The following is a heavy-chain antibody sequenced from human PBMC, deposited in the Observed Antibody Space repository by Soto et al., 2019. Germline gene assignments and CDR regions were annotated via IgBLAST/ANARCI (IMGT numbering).Heavy chain of an antibody. V-gene: IGHV1-46*01. J-gene: IGHJ6*02. CDR2: INPSGGST. CDR3: ASRSSSGWYEDYYYYGMDV. CDR1: GYTFTSYY. D-gene: IGHD6-19*01. Sequence: ASVKVSCKASGYTFTSYYMHWVRQAPGQGLEWMGIINPSGGSTSYAQKFQGRVTITADESTSTAYMELSSLRSEDTAVYYCASRSSSGWYEDYYYYGMDVWGQGTTVTVSS.